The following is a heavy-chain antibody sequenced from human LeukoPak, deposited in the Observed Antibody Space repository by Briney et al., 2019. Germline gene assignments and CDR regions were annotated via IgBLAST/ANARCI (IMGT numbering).Heavy chain of an antibody. D-gene: IGHD2-21*01. CDR2: VSPGGYT. CDR3: ARIRCGRGQDRCYNH. J-gene: IGHJ5*02. Sequence: PSETLSLTCAVSGVSVNDYYWSWIRQSPEKGLEWIGEVSPGGYTTYNPSLKSRVITSEDTSENHLSLNVRSVTAADTALYYCARIRCGRGQDRCYNHWAQGSLVTVSS. CDR1: GVSVNDYY. V-gene: IGHV4-34*01.